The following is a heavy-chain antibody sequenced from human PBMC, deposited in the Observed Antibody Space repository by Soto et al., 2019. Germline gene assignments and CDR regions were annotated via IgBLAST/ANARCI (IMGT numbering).Heavy chain of an antibody. CDR3: ARVSRSRASYCDFWSGHYGMDV. D-gene: IGHD3-3*01. CDR2: INSDGSST. V-gene: IGHV3-74*01. J-gene: IGHJ6*02. Sequence: PGGSLRLSCAASGFTFSSYWMHWVRQDPGKGLVWVSRINSDGSSTSYADSVKGRFTISRDNAKNTLYLQMNSLRAEDTAVYYCARVSRSRASYCDFWSGHYGMDVWGQGTTVTVSS. CDR1: GFTFSSYW.